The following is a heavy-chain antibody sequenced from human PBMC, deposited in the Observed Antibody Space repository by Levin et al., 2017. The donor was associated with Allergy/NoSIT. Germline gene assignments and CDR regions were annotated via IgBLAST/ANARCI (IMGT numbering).Heavy chain of an antibody. Sequence: GGSLRLSCKGSGYSFTSYWITWVRQMPGKGLEWMGRIDPSDSYTNYSPSFQGHVTISADKSISTAYLQCSSLKASDTAMYYCARRTGSYYYYMDVWGKGTTVTVS. D-gene: IGHD3-10*01. CDR1: GYSFTSYW. CDR3: ARRTGSYYYYMDV. J-gene: IGHJ6*03. CDR2: IDPSDSYT. V-gene: IGHV5-10-1*01.